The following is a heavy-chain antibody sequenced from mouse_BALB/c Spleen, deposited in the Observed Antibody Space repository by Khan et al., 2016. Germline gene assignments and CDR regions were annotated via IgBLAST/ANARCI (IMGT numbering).Heavy chain of an antibody. CDR1: GFTFSDYY. Sequence: EVQLLETGGGLVKPGGSLKLSCAASGFTFSDYYMYWVRQTPEKRLEWVATISDGGSYTYYPDSVKGRFTISRDNAKNNLYLQMSSLKSEDTAMYYCARGGYYAMDYWGQGTSVTVSS. J-gene: IGHJ4*01. CDR2: ISDGGSYT. V-gene: IGHV5-4*02. CDR3: ARGGYYAMDY.